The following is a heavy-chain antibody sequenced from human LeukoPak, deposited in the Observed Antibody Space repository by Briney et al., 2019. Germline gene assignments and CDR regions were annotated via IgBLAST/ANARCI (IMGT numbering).Heavy chain of an antibody. J-gene: IGHJ4*02. D-gene: IGHD4-17*01. CDR3: ATVGASHYGDWYFAY. CDR1: GYSISSDYY. Sequence: PSETLSLTCAVSGYSISSDYYWGWIRQPPGKGLEWIGNVDPSGSTYYNPSLKSRATISLDTSKRQFSLKLTSVTAADTAMYYCATVGASHYGDWYFAYWGQGTLVTVSS. V-gene: IGHV4-38-2*01. CDR2: VDPSGST.